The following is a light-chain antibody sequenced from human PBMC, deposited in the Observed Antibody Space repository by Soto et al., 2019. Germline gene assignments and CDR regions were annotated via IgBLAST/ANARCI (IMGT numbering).Light chain of an antibody. J-gene: IGKJ1*01. CDR3: QQYNNWHSWT. CDR2: GAS. V-gene: IGKV3-15*01. CDR1: QSVSSE. Sequence: EIVMTQSPATLSVSPGERATLSCRASQSVSSELAWYHQKPGQAPRLLIYGASTRATGIPARFSGSGSGTEFTLTISSLKSEDFAVYYCQQYNNWHSWTFGQGTKVDIK.